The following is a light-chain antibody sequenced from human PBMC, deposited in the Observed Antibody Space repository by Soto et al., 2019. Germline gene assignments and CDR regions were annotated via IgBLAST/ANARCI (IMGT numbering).Light chain of an antibody. CDR1: QNIGGN. CDR2: AAS. CDR3: QQYAQRWT. Sequence: EIAMTQSPAALSVSPGQSVTLSCRSSQNIGGNLAWYQQRPGQSPRRLIYAASDRATGVPARFSGSGSGTEFTLTISSRQSEDFAVYYCQQYAQRWTFGQGTKVDI. V-gene: IGKV3-15*01. J-gene: IGKJ1*01.